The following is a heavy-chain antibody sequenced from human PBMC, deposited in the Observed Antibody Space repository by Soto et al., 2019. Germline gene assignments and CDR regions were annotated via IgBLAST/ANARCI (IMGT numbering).Heavy chain of an antibody. J-gene: IGHJ2*01. D-gene: IGHD1-26*01. CDR1: GGSISSSSYY. V-gene: IGHV4-39*01. Sequence: QLQLQESGPGLVKPSETLSLTCTVSGGSISSSSYYWGWIRQPPGKGLEWIGSIYYSGSTYYNPSLKSRVTISVDTSKNQFSLKPSSVTAADTAVYYCARPLSVGATAYWYFDLWGRGTLVTVSS. CDR3: ARPLSVGATAYWYFDL. CDR2: IYYSGST.